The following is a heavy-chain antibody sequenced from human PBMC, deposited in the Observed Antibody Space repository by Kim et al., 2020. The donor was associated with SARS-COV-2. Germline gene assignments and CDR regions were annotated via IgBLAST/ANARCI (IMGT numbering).Heavy chain of an antibody. Sequence: KGRFTISRDNAKSSLSLQMNSLRAEDAAVYYCARSLYCSSTSCFYGMDVWGQGTTVTVSS. D-gene: IGHD2-2*01. CDR3: ARSLYCSSTSCFYGMDV. J-gene: IGHJ6*02. V-gene: IGHV3-48*03.